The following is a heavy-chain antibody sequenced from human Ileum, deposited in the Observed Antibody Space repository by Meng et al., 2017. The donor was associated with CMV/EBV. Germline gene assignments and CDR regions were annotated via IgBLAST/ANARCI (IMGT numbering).Heavy chain of an antibody. CDR2: IHYNEKT. V-gene: IGHV4-39*07. J-gene: IGHJ4*02. Sequence: QLQLQVSAPGLVKPSETLSLTCTVSGGSINSNNYFWGWIRQAPGKGPEWIGSIHYNEKTYYNPPFKSRVTISVDTSNKQVSLNLNSVTAADTAVYYCTTRGLGFDSSLFDFWGQGTLVTVSS. D-gene: IGHD3-22*01. CDR1: GGSINSNNYF. CDR3: TTRGLGFDSSLFDF.